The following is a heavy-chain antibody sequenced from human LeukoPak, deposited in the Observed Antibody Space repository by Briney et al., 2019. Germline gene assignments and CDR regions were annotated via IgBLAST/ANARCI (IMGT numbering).Heavy chain of an antibody. V-gene: IGHV4-59*08. CDR3: ASLGESSVFDY. Sequence: PSETLSLTCTVSGGSISSYYWNWIRQPPAKGLEWIGYIYYSGSTNYNPSLKSRVTISVDTSKNQFSLKLSSVTAADTAVYYCASLGESSVFDYWGQGTLVTVSS. CDR2: IYYSGST. CDR1: GGSISSYY. D-gene: IGHD3-10*01. J-gene: IGHJ4*02.